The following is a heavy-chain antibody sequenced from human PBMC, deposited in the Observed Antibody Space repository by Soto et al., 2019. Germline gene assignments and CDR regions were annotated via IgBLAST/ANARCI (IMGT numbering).Heavy chain of an antibody. CDR2: IYYSGST. D-gene: IGHD5-18*01. CDR3: ARVSLGGDTAMVTVFDY. V-gene: IGHV4-31*03. Sequence: SETLSLTCTVSGGSISSGGYYWSWIRQHPGKGLEWIGYIYYSGSTYYNPSLKSRVTISVDTSKNQFSLKLSSVTAADTAVYYCARVSLGGDTAMVTVFDYWGQGTLVTVSS. J-gene: IGHJ4*02. CDR1: GGSISSGGYY.